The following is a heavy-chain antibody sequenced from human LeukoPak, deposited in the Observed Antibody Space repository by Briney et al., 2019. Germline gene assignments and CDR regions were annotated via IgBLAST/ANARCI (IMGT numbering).Heavy chain of an antibody. J-gene: IGHJ4*02. CDR2: ISYDGSNK. D-gene: IGHD2-8*01. V-gene: IGHV3-30-3*01. Sequence: GRSLRLSCAASGFTFSSYAMHWVRQAPGKGLEWVAVISYDGSNKYYADSVKGRFTISRDNSKNTLYLQMNSLRAEDTAVYYCAGVDGVFDQWGQGTLVTVSS. CDR3: AGVDGVFDQ. CDR1: GFTFSSYA.